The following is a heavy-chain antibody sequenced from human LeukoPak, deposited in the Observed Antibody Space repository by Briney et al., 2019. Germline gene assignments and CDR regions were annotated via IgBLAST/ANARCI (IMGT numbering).Heavy chain of an antibody. D-gene: IGHD2-2*01. Sequence: ASVKVSCKVSGYTLTELSMHWVRQAPGKGLEWMGGFDPEDGETIYAQKFQGRVTMTEDTSTDTAYMELSSLRSEDTAVYYCASASSTSHYYYYYGMDVWGQGTTVTVSS. CDR2: FDPEDGET. J-gene: IGHJ6*02. CDR1: GYTLTELS. V-gene: IGHV1-24*01. CDR3: ASASSTSHYYYYYGMDV.